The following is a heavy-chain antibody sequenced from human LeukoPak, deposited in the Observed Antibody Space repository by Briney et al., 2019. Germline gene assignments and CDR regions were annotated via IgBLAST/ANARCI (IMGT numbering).Heavy chain of an antibody. Sequence: GRSLRLSCAASGFTFSSYGMHWVRQAPGKGLEWVAVIWYDGSNKYYADSVKGRFTISRDNSKNTLYLQMNSLRAEDTAVCYCAKDRGQQLVLDYWGQGTLVTVSS. D-gene: IGHD6-13*01. CDR1: GFTFSSYG. CDR2: IWYDGSNK. CDR3: AKDRGQQLVLDY. V-gene: IGHV3-33*06. J-gene: IGHJ4*02.